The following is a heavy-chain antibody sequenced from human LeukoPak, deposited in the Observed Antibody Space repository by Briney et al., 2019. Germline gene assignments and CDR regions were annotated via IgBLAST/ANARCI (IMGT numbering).Heavy chain of an antibody. J-gene: IGHJ3*02. D-gene: IGHD2-2*01. CDR1: GCSFSNYW. V-gene: IGHV5-51*01. CDR2: IYPGDSDT. CDR3: ARQGWGYCSSTSCSSAFDI. Sequence: KAGESLKISCKGSGCSFSNYWIGWVRQMPGKGLEWMGIIYPGDSDTKYSPSFQGQVTISADKSISTAYLQWSSLKASDTAMYYCARQGWGYCSSTSCSSAFDIWGQGTMVTVSS.